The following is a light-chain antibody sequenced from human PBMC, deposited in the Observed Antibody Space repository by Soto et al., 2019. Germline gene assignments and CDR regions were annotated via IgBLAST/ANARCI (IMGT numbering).Light chain of an antibody. Sequence: VVLTHFPGTLSLSPWETATLSCGASQRVSNNFLGWYQQKPGLPPRLLIYDATSRANGIPERFSGSGSGTDFTLTISRLEPEDFAVYYCQQYGSSSINFGQGTRLEIK. CDR1: QRVSNNF. V-gene: IGKV3D-20*01. J-gene: IGKJ5*01. CDR2: DAT. CDR3: QQYGSSSIN.